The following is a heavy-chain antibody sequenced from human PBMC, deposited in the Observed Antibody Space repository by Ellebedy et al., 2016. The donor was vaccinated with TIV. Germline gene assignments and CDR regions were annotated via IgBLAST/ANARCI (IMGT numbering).Heavy chain of an antibody. V-gene: IGHV4-34*01. J-gene: IGHJ3*02. Sequence: SQTLSLTCAVYGESFSGYYWSWIRQPPGKGLEWIGEINHSGSTNYNPSLKSRVTISVDTSKNQFSLKLSSVTAADTAVYYCARGPYYDILTGYSEGDAFDIWGQGTMVTVSS. CDR2: INHSGST. CDR3: ARGPYYDILTGYSEGDAFDI. CDR1: GESFSGYY. D-gene: IGHD3-9*01.